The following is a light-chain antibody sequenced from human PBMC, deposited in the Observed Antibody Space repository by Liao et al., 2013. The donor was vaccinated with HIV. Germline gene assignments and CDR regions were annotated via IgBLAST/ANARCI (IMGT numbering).Light chain of an antibody. CDR1: GLGDKY. Sequence: SYEMTQPPSVSVSPGQTASVTCSGDGLGDKYASWYQQRPGQSPVLVIYQDTKRPSGIPERFSGSNSGNTATLTISGTQALDEADYYCQAWDSSTVVFGGGTKLTVL. CDR2: QDT. CDR3: QAWDSSTVV. V-gene: IGLV3-1*01. J-gene: IGLJ3*02.